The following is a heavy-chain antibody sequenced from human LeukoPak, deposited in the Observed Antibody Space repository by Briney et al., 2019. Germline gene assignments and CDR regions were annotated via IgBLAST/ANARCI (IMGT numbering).Heavy chain of an antibody. D-gene: IGHD3-10*01. CDR1: GGTFSSYA. J-gene: IGHJ4*02. CDR3: ARDERVYYGSGVHY. V-gene: IGHV1-69*01. CDR2: IIPIFGTA. Sequence: ASVTVSCKASGGTFSSYAISWVRQAPGQGLEWMGGIIPIFGTANYAQKFQGRVTITADESTSTAYMELSSLRSEDTAVYYCARDERVYYGSGVHYWGQGTLVTVSS.